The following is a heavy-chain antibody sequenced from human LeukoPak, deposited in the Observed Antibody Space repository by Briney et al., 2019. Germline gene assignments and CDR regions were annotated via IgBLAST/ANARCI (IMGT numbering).Heavy chain of an antibody. CDR3: AREHPLRTGTTSLGLVARVPWFDP. J-gene: IGHJ5*02. Sequence: SVKVSCKASGGTFSSYAISWVRQAPGQGLEWMGGITPIFGTANYAQKFQGRVTITADESTSTAYMELSSLRSEDTAVYYCAREHPLRTGTTSLGLVARVPWFDPWGQGTLVTVSS. D-gene: IGHD1-7*01. CDR2: ITPIFGTA. CDR1: GGTFSSYA. V-gene: IGHV1-69*13.